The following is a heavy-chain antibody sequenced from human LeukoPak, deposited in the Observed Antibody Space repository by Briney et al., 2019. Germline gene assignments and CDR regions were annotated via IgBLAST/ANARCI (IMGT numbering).Heavy chain of an antibody. Sequence: PGGSLRLSCAASGXTFSSYGVHWVRQAPGKGLEWVAVIWYDGSNKYYADSVKGRFTISRDNSKNTLYLQMNSLRAEDTAVYYCARAGGGSSSWYLLFDPWGQGSVVTVSS. CDR1: GXTFSSYG. CDR2: IWYDGSNK. V-gene: IGHV3-33*01. J-gene: IGHJ5*02. D-gene: IGHD6-13*01. CDR3: ARAGGGSSSWYLLFDP.